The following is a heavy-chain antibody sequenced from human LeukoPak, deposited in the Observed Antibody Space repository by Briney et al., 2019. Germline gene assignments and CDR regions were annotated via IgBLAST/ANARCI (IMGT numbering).Heavy chain of an antibody. D-gene: IGHD1-26*01. CDR3: ARDGRGSERYFDY. V-gene: IGHV3-66*01. Sequence: GGSLSLSCAASGFTASSNYMRWVRQAPRKGLEWVSVIYSGGSTYYADSVKGRFTISRDNSKNTLYLQMNSLRAEDTAVYYCARDGRGSERYFDYWGQGTLVTVSS. CDR1: GFTASSNY. J-gene: IGHJ4*02. CDR2: IYSGGST.